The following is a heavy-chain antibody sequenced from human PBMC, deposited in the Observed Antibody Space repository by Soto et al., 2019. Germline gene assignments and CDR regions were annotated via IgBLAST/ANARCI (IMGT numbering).Heavy chain of an antibody. D-gene: IGHD3-10*02. Sequence: EVQLVESGGGLVQPGGSLRLSCEASRGAFGDYWMHWVRQAPGKGLVWVSRINRDANDIIYADSVKGRFTASRDNAKNMVFLQRNSLRVEDTAVYYCARDVPTNWFDSWGQGTLVTVSS. J-gene: IGHJ5*01. CDR3: ARDVPTNWFDS. V-gene: IGHV3-74*01. CDR1: RGAFGDYW. CDR2: INRDANDI.